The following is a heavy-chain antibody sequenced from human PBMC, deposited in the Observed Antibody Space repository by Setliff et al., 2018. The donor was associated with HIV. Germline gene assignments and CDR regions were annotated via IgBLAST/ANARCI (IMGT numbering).Heavy chain of an antibody. J-gene: IGHJ6*03. CDR1: GFIVRGNY. V-gene: IGHV4-4*07. D-gene: IGHD5-18*01. Sequence: PSETLRLSCEASGFIVRGNYMSWVRQAPGKGLEWIGRIYASGRTNYNPSLKSRVTLSVDTSKNQFSLKVTSVTAADTAVYYCAREIQFSATTYYYYYMDDWGRGTTVTVSS. CDR2: IYASGRT. CDR3: AREIQFSATTYYYYYMDD.